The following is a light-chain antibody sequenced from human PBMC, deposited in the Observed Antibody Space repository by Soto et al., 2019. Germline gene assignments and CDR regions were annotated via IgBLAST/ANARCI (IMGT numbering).Light chain of an antibody. Sequence: QSALTQPASVSGSPGQSITISCTGTSSDVGGYNTVSWYQQHPGKAPKLMIYEFSNRPSGVSNRFSGSTSGNAASLTISALQADDEADYFCCSSAPESTYVFGTGTKLTVL. CDR3: CSSAPESTYV. J-gene: IGLJ1*01. CDR1: SSDVGGYNT. V-gene: IGLV2-14*01. CDR2: EFS.